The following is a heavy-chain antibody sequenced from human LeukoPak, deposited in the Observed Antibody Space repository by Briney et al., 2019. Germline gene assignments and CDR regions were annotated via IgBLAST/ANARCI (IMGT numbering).Heavy chain of an antibody. D-gene: IGHD6-13*01. CDR3: ARDTRIAATRGYYYYGMDV. J-gene: IGHJ6*02. V-gene: IGHV4-59*01. CDR2: IYYSGST. Sequence: SETLSLTCTVSGGSISSYYWSWIRQPPGKGLEWIGYIYYSGSTNYNPSPKSRVTISVDTSKNQFSLKLSSVTAADTAVYYCARDTRIAATRGYYYYGMDVWGQRTTVTVSS. CDR1: GGSISSYY.